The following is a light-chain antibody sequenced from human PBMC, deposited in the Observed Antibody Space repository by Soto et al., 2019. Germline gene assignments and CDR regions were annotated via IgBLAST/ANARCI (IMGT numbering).Light chain of an antibody. J-gene: IGLJ1*01. Sequence: QPVLTQPASVSGSPGQSITISCTGTSSDVGGYNYVSWYQQHPGKAPKLMIYEVRDRPSGVSSRFSGSKSGNTASLTISGLQAEDEADYYCSSYRSGGTYVFGTGTKVTVL. CDR2: EVR. V-gene: IGLV2-14*01. CDR1: SSDVGGYNY. CDR3: SSYRSGGTYV.